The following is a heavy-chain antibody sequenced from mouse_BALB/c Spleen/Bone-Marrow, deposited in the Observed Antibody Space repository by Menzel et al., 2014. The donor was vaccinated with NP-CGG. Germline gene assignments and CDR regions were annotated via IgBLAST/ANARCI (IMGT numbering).Heavy chain of an antibody. CDR2: INTNGGDT. CDR3: ARGDDYVSWFAY. D-gene: IGHD2-4*01. J-gene: IGHJ3*01. V-gene: IGHV5-6-3*01. Sequence: EVKLVESGGGLVQPGGSLKLSCAASGFTFSSYGMSWVRQTPDKRLEFVATINTNGGDTYYPDSVKGRFTISRDNAKNTLYLQMSSLESEDTAMYYCARGDDYVSWFAYWGQGTLVTVSA. CDR1: GFTFSSYG.